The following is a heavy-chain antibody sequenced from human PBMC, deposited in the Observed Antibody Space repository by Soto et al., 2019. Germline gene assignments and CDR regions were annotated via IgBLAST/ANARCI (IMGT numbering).Heavy chain of an antibody. CDR2: IYYSGST. Sequence: PSETLSLTCTVSGGSISSGGYYWTWIRQHPGKSLEWIGYIYYSGSTDYNPSLKSRVIMLVDTSKNQFSLMLSSVTAADTALYYCARVAYSSSSGSYYFDYWGQGALVTVS. CDR1: GGSISSGGYY. D-gene: IGHD6-6*01. CDR3: ARVAYSSSSGSYYFDY. J-gene: IGHJ4*02. V-gene: IGHV4-31*02.